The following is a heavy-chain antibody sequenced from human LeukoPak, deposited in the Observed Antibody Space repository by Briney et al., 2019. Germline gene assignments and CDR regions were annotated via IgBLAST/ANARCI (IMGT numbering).Heavy chain of an antibody. CDR1: GGSISHYY. CDR3: AREDPRTKVPEGMDV. J-gene: IGHJ6*02. CDR2: IYYSGTT. V-gene: IGHV4-59*01. Sequence: PSETLSLTCTVSGGSISHYYWSWIRRPPGKGLEWIGYIYYSGTTNYNPSLKSRVTISVDTSKNQFSLKLNSVTAADTAVYYCAREDPRTKVPEGMDVWGQGTTVTVSS. D-gene: IGHD4/OR15-4a*01.